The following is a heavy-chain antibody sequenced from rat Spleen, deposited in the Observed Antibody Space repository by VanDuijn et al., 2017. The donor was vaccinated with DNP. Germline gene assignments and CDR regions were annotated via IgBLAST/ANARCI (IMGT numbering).Heavy chain of an antibody. Sequence: EVQLVESGGGLVQAGRSLKLSCVASGFTFNNYWMTWIRQVPGKGLEWVASITSSGGSTYYGDSVKGRFTISRDNANSTLYLQMNSLRSEDMATYYCAKEALRAPFDYWGQGVMVTVSS. CDR1: GFTFNNYW. J-gene: IGHJ2*01. CDR3: AKEALRAPFDY. V-gene: IGHV5-31*01. CDR2: ITSSGGST. D-gene: IGHD3-1*01.